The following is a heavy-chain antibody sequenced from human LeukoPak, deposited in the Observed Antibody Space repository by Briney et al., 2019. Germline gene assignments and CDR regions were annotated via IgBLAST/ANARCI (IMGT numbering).Heavy chain of an antibody. V-gene: IGHV3-23*01. CDR3: AKDEPSRIAADNY. D-gene: IGHD6-25*01. Sequence: GGSLRLSCAASGFTFKSHHMSWVRQAPGKGLEWVSAIDGNGDKTYYADSVKGRFTISRDNSKNTLYLQMNSLRAEDAAVYYCAKDEPSRIAADNYWGQGTLVTVSS. CDR1: GFTFKSHH. CDR2: IDGNGDKT. J-gene: IGHJ4*02.